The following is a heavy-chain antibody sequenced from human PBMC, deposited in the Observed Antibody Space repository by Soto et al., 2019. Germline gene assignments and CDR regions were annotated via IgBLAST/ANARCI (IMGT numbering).Heavy chain of an antibody. CDR3: ARVSYGDYGLDF. CDR2: IIPIFGTT. J-gene: IGHJ4*01. Sequence: VHLVQSGAEVRKPGSSVNVSCKAFGGTFTNYVITWVRQAPGQGLEWMRDIIPIFGTTNYAQKFQGRLTMTADKSTTTAYMELTGLRFEDTAVYFCARVSYGDYGLDFWGQGTLVTVSS. V-gene: IGHV1-69*06. CDR1: GGTFTNYV. D-gene: IGHD4-17*01.